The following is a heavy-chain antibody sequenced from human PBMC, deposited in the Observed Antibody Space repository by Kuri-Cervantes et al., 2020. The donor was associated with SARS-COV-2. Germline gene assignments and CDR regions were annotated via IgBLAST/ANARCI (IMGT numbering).Heavy chain of an antibody. D-gene: IGHD3-22*01. J-gene: IGHJ4*02. CDR1: GFTFSSDG. Sequence: GESLKISCAASGFTFSSDGMHLVRQAPGKGLEWVAVISYDGSNKYYADSVKGRFTISRDNSKNTLYLQMNSLRAEDTAVYYCAKTYYYDSSGYYPFDYWGQGTLVTVSS. V-gene: IGHV3-30*18. CDR2: ISYDGSNK. CDR3: AKTYYYDSSGYYPFDY.